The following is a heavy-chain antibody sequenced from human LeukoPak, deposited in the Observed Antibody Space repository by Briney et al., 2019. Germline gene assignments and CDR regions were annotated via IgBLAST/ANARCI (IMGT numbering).Heavy chain of an antibody. CDR1: GYTFTSYD. CDR3: ARLGELGMVRPQNAYYYYYGMDV. D-gene: IGHD3-10*01. V-gene: IGHV1-8*01. J-gene: IGHJ6*02. Sequence: VASVKVSCKASGYTFTSYDISWVRQATGQGLEWMGWMNPNSGNTGYAQKFQGRVTMTRNTSISTAYMELSSLRSEDTAVYYCARLGELGMVRPQNAYYYYYGMDVWGQGTTVTVSS. CDR2: MNPNSGNT.